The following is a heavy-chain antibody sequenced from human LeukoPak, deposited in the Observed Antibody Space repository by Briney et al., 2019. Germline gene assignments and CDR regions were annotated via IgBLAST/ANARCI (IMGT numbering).Heavy chain of an antibody. J-gene: IGHJ6*02. Sequence: GGSLRLSCAASGFTFSSYSMNWVRQAPGKGLEWVSSISSSSSYIYYADSVKGRFTISRDNAKNSLYLQMNSLRAEDTAVYHCARDQDIVVVPAAMRGSDFYYYGMDVWGQGTTVTVSS. V-gene: IGHV3-21*01. D-gene: IGHD2-2*01. CDR3: ARDQDIVVVPAAMRGSDFYYYGMDV. CDR2: ISSSSSYI. CDR1: GFTFSSYS.